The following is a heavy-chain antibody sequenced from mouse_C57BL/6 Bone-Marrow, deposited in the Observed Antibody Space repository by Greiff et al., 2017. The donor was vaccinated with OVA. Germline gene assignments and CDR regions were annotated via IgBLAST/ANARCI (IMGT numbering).Heavy chain of an antibody. D-gene: IGHD1-1*01. CDR1: GFTFSSYG. V-gene: IGHV5-6*01. CDR3: VRHGDYGSFFDY. J-gene: IGHJ2*01. CDR2: ISSGGSYT. Sequence: EVKRVESGGDLVKPGGSLKLSCAASGFTFSSYGMSWVRQTPDKRLEWVATISSGGSYTYYPDSVKGRFTISRDNAKNTLYLQMSSLKSEDTAMYYCVRHGDYGSFFDYWGQGTTLTVSS.